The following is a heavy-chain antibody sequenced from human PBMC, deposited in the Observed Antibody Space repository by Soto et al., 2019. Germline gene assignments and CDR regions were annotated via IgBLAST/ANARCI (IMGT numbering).Heavy chain of an antibody. D-gene: IGHD2-21*01. J-gene: IGHJ4*02. V-gene: IGHV4-30-2*01. CDR3: ARVYGHTGFFDY. CDR2: IYHSGST. CDR1: GGSISSGGYS. Sequence: SETLSLTCAVSGGSISSGGYSWSWIRQPPGKGLEWIGYIYHSGSTYYNPSLKSRVTISVDRSKNQFSLKLSSVTAADTAVYYCARVYGHTGFFDYWGQGTLVTVSS.